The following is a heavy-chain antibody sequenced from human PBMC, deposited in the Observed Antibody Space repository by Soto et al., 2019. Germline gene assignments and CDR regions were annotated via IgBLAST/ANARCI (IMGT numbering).Heavy chain of an antibody. D-gene: IGHD3-10*01. CDR2: ISAYNGNT. CDR3: ARDREISGWFGP. J-gene: IGHJ5*02. CDR1: GYTFTSYG. V-gene: IGHV1-18*01. Sequence: QVQLVQSGAEVKKPGASVKVSCKASGYTFTSYGISWVRQAPGQGLEWMGWISAYNGNTNYAQKLQGRVTMTTDTSTSTGYKELRSLRTDDTAVYYCARDREISGWFGPWGQGTLVTVSS.